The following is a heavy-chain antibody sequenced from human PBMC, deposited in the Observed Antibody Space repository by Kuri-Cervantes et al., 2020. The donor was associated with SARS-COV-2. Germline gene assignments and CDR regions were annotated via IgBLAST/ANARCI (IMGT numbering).Heavy chain of an antibody. V-gene: IGHV3-48*01. CDR3: ARGFSGYSYGDAFDI. J-gene: IGHJ3*02. CDR1: GFTFSRYS. CDR2: ISSSSNTI. Sequence: GESLKISRVASGFTFSRYSMNWVRQAPGKGLEWVSYISSSSNTIYYADPVKGRSTISRDNAKNSLYLQMNSLRAEDTAVYYCARGFSGYSYGDAFDIWGQGTMVTVSS. D-gene: IGHD5-18*01.